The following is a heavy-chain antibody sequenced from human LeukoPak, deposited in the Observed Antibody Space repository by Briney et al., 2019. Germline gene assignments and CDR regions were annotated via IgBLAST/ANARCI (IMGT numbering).Heavy chain of an antibody. CDR1: GYTFTSLD. Sequence: ASVKVSCKASGYTFTSLDINWVRQATGQGLEWLGWVNTKSGNTGSAQNFQGRVTFTRDTSINTAYMKLSSLRSEDTAIYYCARVDGSPDYWGQGTLVTVSS. J-gene: IGHJ4*02. D-gene: IGHD2-15*01. V-gene: IGHV1-8*01. CDR3: ARVDGSPDY. CDR2: VNTKSGNT.